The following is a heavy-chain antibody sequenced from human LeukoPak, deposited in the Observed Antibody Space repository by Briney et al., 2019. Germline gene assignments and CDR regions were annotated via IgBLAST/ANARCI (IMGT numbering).Heavy chain of an antibody. D-gene: IGHD6-13*01. Sequence: GGSLRLSCAASGFTFSSYAMSWVRQAPGKGLEWISAINGSGGKTYYADYVKGRVTITRDTSKNTLYLQMNSLTDEDTAVYYCAKDLRGSSCFDYWGQGTLVTVSS. V-gene: IGHV3-23*01. J-gene: IGHJ4*02. CDR3: AKDLRGSSCFDY. CDR1: GFTFSSYA. CDR2: INGSGGKT.